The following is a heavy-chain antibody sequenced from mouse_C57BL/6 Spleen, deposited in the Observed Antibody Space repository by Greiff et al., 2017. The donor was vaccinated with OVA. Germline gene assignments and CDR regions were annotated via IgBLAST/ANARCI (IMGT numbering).Heavy chain of an antibody. V-gene: IGHV2-5*01. CDR2: IWRGGST. D-gene: IGHD4-1*01. CDR1: GFSFTSYG. CDR3: AKNFWDVRAMDY. Sequence: QVQLQQSGPGLVQPSQSLSITCTVSGFSFTSYGVHWVRQSPGKGLEWLGVIWRGGSTDYNAAFMSRLSITKDNSKSQVFFKMNSLQADDTAIYYCAKNFWDVRAMDYWGQGTSVTVSS. J-gene: IGHJ4*01.